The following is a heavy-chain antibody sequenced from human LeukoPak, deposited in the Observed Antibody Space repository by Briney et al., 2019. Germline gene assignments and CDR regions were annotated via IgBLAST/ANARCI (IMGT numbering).Heavy chain of an antibody. CDR2: IRGDSSVT. CDR3: ARGHFGVVLDY. J-gene: IGHJ4*02. V-gene: IGHV3-21*01. CDR1: GFTFSSYS. Sequence: GGSLRLSCAGSGFTFSSYSMIWVRQAPGKGLEWVSSIRGDSSVTRHAGSVMGRFTISRDNAEKSLYLQMNSLRAEDTAVYYCARGHFGVVLDYWGQGTLVTVSS. D-gene: IGHD3-3*01.